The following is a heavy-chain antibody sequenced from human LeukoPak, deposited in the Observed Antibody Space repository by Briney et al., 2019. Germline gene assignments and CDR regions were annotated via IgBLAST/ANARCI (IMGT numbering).Heavy chain of an antibody. CDR1: GYTFSGYY. CDR2: INPNSGGT. J-gene: IGHJ3*02. CDR3: ARGSAEEGTTTGAFDI. Sequence: ASVKVSCKASGYTFSGYYVHWVRQAPGQGLEWMGWINPNSGGTNYAQKFQGRVTMTRDTSISTAYMELRRLGSDDTAVYYCARGSAEEGTTTGAFDIWGHGTMVTVSS. V-gene: IGHV1-2*02. D-gene: IGHD1-7*01.